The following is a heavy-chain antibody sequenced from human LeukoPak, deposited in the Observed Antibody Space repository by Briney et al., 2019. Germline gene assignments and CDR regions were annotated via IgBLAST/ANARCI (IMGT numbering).Heavy chain of an antibody. Sequence: SQTLSLTCTVSGGSISSGDYYWSWIRQPPGKGLEWIGYIYYSGSTYYNPSLKSRVTISVDTSKNQFSLKLSSVTAADTAVYYCARAPTTPGLGYDYWGQGTLVTVSS. CDR3: ARAPTTPGLGYDY. V-gene: IGHV4-30-4*01. D-gene: IGHD1-26*01. CDR2: IYYSGST. J-gene: IGHJ4*02. CDR1: GGSISSGDYY.